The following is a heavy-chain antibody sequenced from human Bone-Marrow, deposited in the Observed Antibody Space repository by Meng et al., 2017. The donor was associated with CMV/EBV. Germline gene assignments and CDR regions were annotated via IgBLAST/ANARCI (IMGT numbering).Heavy chain of an antibody. V-gene: IGHV4-38-2*02. Sequence: SETLSLTCTVSGYPISSGYYWGWIRQPPGKGLEWIGSIYHSGSTYYNPSLKSRVTISVDTSKNQFSLKLSSVTAADTAVYYCARARGYRGYNYFDYWGQGTLVTVSS. J-gene: IGHJ4*02. D-gene: IGHD5-18*01. CDR2: IYHSGST. CDR1: GYPISSGYY. CDR3: ARARGYRGYNYFDY.